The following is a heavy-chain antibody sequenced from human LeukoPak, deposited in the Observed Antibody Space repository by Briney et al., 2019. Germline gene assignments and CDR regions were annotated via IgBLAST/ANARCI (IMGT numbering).Heavy chain of an antibody. J-gene: IGHJ5*02. CDR2: ISGSGGST. CDR3: AKDCYGSGSPRWFDP. Sequence: GGSLRLSCAASGLTFSSYAMSWVRQAPGKGLEWVSAISGSGGSTYYADSVKGRFTISRDNSKSTLYLQMYSLRAEGTALYYCAKDCYGSGSPRWFDPWGQGTLVTVSS. D-gene: IGHD3-10*01. V-gene: IGHV3-23*01. CDR1: GLTFSSYA.